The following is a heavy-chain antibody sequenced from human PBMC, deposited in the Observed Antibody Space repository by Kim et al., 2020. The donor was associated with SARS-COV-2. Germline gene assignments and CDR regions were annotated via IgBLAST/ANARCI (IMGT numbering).Heavy chain of an antibody. D-gene: IGHD2-21*01. CDR2: NNGGSAGST. V-gene: IGHV3-23*01. Sequence: GGSLRLSCTASGFTFSNYAMSWVRQAPGKGLEWVSTNNGGSAGSTAYGDTVKGRFTMSRDFSENTLYLHMTSLRAEDTAVYYCAKGVSIMSPYCFDYWGQGTLVTVSS. CDR3: AKGVSIMSPYCFDY. CDR1: GFTFSNYA. J-gene: IGHJ4*02.